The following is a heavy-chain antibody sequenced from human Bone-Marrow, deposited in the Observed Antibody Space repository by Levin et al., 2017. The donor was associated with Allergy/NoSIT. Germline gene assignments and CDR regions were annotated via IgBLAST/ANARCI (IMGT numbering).Heavy chain of an antibody. CDR3: ARLQSGSDFEGDY. Sequence: GESLKISCRAYGYSFTSYWIGWVRQMPGKGLEWMGIIYPSDSDTRYSPSFQGQVTISADKSITTAFLQWSSLKASDTAMYYCARLQSGSDFEGDYWGQGTLVTVSS. V-gene: IGHV5-51*01. J-gene: IGHJ4*02. CDR1: GYSFTSYW. D-gene: IGHD1-26*01. CDR2: IYPSDSDT.